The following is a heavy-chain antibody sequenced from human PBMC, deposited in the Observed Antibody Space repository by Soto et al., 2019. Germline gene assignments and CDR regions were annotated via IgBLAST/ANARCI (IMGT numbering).Heavy chain of an antibody. V-gene: IGHV4-39*07. Sequence: SETLSLTCSVSGDSISSSDYYWAWIRQPPGKGLEWIGSIYYSGSTYYNPSLKSRVTISVDRSKNQFSLKLSSVTAADTAVYYCARLATRYYFDYWGQGTLVTVSS. D-gene: IGHD1-1*01. CDR2: IYYSGST. J-gene: IGHJ4*02. CDR3: ARLATRYYFDY. CDR1: GDSISSSDYY.